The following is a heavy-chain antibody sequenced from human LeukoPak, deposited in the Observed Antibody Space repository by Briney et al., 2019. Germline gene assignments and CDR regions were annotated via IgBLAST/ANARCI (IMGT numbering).Heavy chain of an antibody. CDR2: IWYDGSDK. CDR1: GFTFSSYG. J-gene: IGHJ4*02. D-gene: IGHD2-15*01. CDR3: AKGYCSGGSCAHFDY. Sequence: PGGSLRLSCAASGFTFSSYGMHWVRQAPGKGLEWVALIWYDGSDKYYADSVKGRFTISGDNSKNTLYLQMNSLRAEDTAVYYCAKGYCSGGSCAHFDYWGQGTLVTVSS. V-gene: IGHV3-33*06.